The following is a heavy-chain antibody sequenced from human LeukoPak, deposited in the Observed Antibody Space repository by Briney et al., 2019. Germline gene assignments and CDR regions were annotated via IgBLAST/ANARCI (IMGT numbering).Heavy chain of an antibody. D-gene: IGHD2-2*01. CDR1: GYTFTSYG. V-gene: IGHV1-18*01. Sequence: ASVKVSCKASGYTFTSYGITWVRQALGQGLEWMGWISAYNGNTNYAQKYQGRVTITTDTSTSTAYMELRSLRSDDTAVYYCARIVVVPAASIYYGMDVWGQANTVTVS. CDR3: ARIVVVPAASIYYGMDV. J-gene: IGHJ6*02. CDR2: ISAYNGNT.